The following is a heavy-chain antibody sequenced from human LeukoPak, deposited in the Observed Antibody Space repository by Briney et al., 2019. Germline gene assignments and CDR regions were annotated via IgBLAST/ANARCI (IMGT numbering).Heavy chain of an antibody. D-gene: IGHD1-26*01. J-gene: IGHJ4*02. V-gene: IGHV1-69*05. Sequence: SVKVSCKASGGTFSSYAISWVRQAPGQGVEWMGRIIPIFGTANYAQKFQGRVTIATDESTSTAYMELSSLRSEDTAVYYCARDGSGSYSPTFDYWGQGTLVTVSS. CDR3: ARDGSGSYSPTFDY. CDR1: GGTFSSYA. CDR2: IIPIFGTA.